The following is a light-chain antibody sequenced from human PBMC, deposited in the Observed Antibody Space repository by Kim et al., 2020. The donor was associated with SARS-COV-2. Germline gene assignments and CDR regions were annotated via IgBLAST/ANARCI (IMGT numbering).Light chain of an antibody. CDR2: SNN. J-gene: IGLJ3*02. CDR3: AAWDDSLNGWV. Sequence: QSVLTQPPSASGTPGQRVTISCSGSSSNIGGNTVNWYQQLPGTAPKLLIYSNNQRPSRVPDRFSGSKSGTSASLAISGLQSEDEADYYCAAWDDSLNGWVFGGGTQLTVL. CDR1: SSNIGGNT. V-gene: IGLV1-44*01.